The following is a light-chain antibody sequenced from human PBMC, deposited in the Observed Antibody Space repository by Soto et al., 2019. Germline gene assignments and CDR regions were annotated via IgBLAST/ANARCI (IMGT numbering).Light chain of an antibody. CDR1: QDISTW. CDR2: GAS. V-gene: IGKV1D-12*01. CDR3: QQAKSIPYT. J-gene: IGKJ2*01. Sequence: DIQMTQSPSSVSASVGDRVTITCRAGQDISTWLAWYQQKPGEAPKLLIYGASSLQSGVSSRFSGSGSGTDFTLTINSLQPEDVATYYCQQAKSIPYTFGQGTKLQI.